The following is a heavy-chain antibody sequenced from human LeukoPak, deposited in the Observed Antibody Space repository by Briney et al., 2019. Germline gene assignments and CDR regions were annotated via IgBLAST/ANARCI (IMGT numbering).Heavy chain of an antibody. J-gene: IGHJ5*02. V-gene: IGHV3-20*04. CDR1: GFTFDDYG. CDR3: ARDSGAYGSGP. CDR2: INWNGGST. D-gene: IGHD3-10*01. Sequence: GGSLRLSCASSGFTFDDYGMSWVRQAPGKGLEWVSGINWNGGSTGYADSVKGRFTISRDNAKNSLYLQMNSLRAEDTAVYYCARDSGAYGSGPWGQGTLVTVSS.